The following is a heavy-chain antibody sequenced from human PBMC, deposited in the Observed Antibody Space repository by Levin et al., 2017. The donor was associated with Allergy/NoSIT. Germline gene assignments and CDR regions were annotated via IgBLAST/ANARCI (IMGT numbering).Heavy chain of an antibody. V-gene: IGHV3-74*01. CDR3: VRESPSVFDI. J-gene: IGHJ3*02. Sequence: GESLKISCAASGFTFSTYWMHWVRQAPGKGLVWVSRINIDGTSIVYADSVKGRFTISRDNNKNMLYLEMNSLIAEDTALYYCVRESPSVFDIWGQGTTVTVSS. CDR1: GFTFSTYW. D-gene: IGHD5/OR15-5a*01. CDR2: INIDGTSI.